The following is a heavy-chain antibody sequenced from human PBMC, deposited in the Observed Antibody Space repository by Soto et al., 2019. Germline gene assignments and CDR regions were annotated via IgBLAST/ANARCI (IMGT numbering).Heavy chain of an antibody. V-gene: IGHV3-23*01. J-gene: IGHJ5*02. CDR1: GFTFSSYA. D-gene: IGHD3-22*01. Sequence: PGGSLRLSCAASGFTFSSYAMSWVRQAPGKGLERVSAISGSDGSKYYADSVKGQFTISRDNSKNTLYLQMNSLRDEDTDVYFCVKSYSSGWYGSSGYYSPWGQGTLVTVSS. CDR2: ISGSDGSK. CDR3: VKSYSSGWYGSSGYYSP.